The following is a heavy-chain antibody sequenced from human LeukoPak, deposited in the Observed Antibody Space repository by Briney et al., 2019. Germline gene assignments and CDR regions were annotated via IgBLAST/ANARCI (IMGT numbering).Heavy chain of an antibody. D-gene: IGHD3-3*01. CDR2: IYTSGST. Sequence: SETLSLTCTVSGGSISSGSYYWSWIRQPAGKGLEWIGRIYTSGSTNYNPSLKSRVTISVDTSKNQFSLKLSSVTAADTAVYYCAREKKTRTIFGVVISRPDAFDIWGQGTMVTVSS. CDR3: AREKKTRTIFGVVISRPDAFDI. CDR1: GGSISSGSYY. V-gene: IGHV4-61*02. J-gene: IGHJ3*02.